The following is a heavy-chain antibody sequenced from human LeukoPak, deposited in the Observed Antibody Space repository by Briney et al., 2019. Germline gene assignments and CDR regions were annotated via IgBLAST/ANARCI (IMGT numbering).Heavy chain of an antibody. D-gene: IGHD3-9*01. CDR3: ARSPRPGLRYYNWFDP. Sequence: GGSLRLSCAASGFTVSTNYMSWVRQAPGKGLEWVSLIYSASSTYYADSVKGRFTISRDNSKNTLYLQMNSLRAEDTAVYYCARSPRPGLRYYNWFDPWGQGTLVTVSS. J-gene: IGHJ5*02. CDR2: IYSASST. CDR1: GFTVSTNY. V-gene: IGHV3-53*01.